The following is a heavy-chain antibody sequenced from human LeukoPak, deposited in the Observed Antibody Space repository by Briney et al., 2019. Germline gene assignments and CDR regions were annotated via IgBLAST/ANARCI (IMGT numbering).Heavy chain of an antibody. Sequence: ASVKVSCNASGYTFTSYYIHWVRQAPGQGLEWMGIINPSAGSTNYAQKFQGRVTMTRDTSTRTVYMELSSLRAEDTAVYYCARPPPYCGGDRYSTLGYWGQGTLVTVSS. CDR3: ARPPPYCGGDRYSTLGY. J-gene: IGHJ4*02. CDR2: INPSAGST. CDR1: GYTFTSYY. D-gene: IGHD2-21*02. V-gene: IGHV1-46*01.